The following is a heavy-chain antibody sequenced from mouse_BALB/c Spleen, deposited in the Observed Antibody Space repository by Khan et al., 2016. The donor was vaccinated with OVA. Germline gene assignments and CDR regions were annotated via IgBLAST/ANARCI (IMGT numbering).Heavy chain of an antibody. V-gene: IGHV3-2*02. J-gene: IGHJ4*01. CDR1: GYSITSDYA. D-gene: IGHD2-4*01. Sequence: EVQLVESGPGLVKPSQSLSLTCTVTGYSITSDYAWDWIRQFPGNKLEWMGYISYGGSTSYNPSLQSRISITRDTSTNQFFLQLNSVTTEDTATYYCARKNYDGYAMDYWGQGTSVTVSS. CDR3: ARKNYDGYAMDY. CDR2: ISYGGST.